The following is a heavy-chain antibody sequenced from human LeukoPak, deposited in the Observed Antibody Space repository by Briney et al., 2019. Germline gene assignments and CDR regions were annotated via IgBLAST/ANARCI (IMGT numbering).Heavy chain of an antibody. Sequence: SSGGYYWSWIRQHPGKGLEWFSGISWNSGSIGYADSVKGRFTISRDNAKNSLYLQMNSLRAEDTALYYCAKDMFLSYGGNSGWYFDYWGQGTLVTVSS. CDR3: AKDMFLSYGGNSGWYFDY. CDR1: SSGGYY. V-gene: IGHV3-9*01. D-gene: IGHD4-23*01. CDR2: ISWNSGSI. J-gene: IGHJ4*02.